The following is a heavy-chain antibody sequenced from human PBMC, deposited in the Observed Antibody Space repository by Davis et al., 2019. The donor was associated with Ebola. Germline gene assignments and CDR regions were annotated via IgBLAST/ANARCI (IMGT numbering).Heavy chain of an antibody. CDR1: GWTSSGYY. CDR2: INHSGTT. CDR3: ARAVGLYQRLYFDS. V-gene: IGHV4-34*01. J-gene: IGHJ4*02. D-gene: IGHD6-19*01. Sequence: MPSETLSLTFAVYGWTSSGYYWTWIPQPPGKGLEWVGEINHSGTTNYNPSLKSRVTVSVDTSKNQFSLKVNSVTAADTAVYYCARAVGLYQRLYFDSWGRGTLVTVSP.